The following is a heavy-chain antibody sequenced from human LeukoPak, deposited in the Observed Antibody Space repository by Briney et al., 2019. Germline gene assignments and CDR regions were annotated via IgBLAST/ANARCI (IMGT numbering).Heavy chain of an antibody. CDR2: ISSSSSYI. V-gene: IGHV3-21*05. J-gene: IGHJ3*02. Sequence: PGGSLRLSCAASGFTFSSYSMNWVRQAPGEGLEWVSYISSSSSYIYYADSVKGRFTISRDNAKNSLYLQMNSLRAEDTAVYYCARDWVVAATIDAFDIWGQGTMVTVSS. CDR3: ARDWVVAATIDAFDI. CDR1: GFTFSSYS. D-gene: IGHD2-15*01.